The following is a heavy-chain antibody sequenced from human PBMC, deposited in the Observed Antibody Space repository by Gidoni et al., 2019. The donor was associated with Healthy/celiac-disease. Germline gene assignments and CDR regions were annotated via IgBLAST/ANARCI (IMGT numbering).Heavy chain of an antibody. D-gene: IGHD3-22*01. J-gene: IGHJ4*02. V-gene: IGHV3-72*01. CDR3: ATRAYYYDSSGYYNY. Sequence: EVQLVESGGGLVQPGGSLRLSCSASGFTFSDHYMDWVRQAPGKGLEWVGRTRNKANSYTTEYAASVKGRFTISRDDSKNSLYLQMNSLKTEDTAVYYCATRAYYYDSSGYYNYWGQGTLVTVSS. CDR1: GFTFSDHY. CDR2: TRNKANSYTT.